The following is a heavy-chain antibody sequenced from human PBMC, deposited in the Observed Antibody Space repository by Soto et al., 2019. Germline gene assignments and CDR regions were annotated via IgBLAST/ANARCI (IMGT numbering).Heavy chain of an antibody. CDR3: AKDPLGPYYAAWAFDI. J-gene: IGHJ3*02. CDR2: ISGSGGST. V-gene: IGHV3-23*01. CDR1: GFTFSSYA. D-gene: IGHD1-26*01. Sequence: EVQLLESGGGLVQPGGSLRLSCAASGFTFSSYAMSWVRQAPGKGLEWVSAISGSGGSTYYADSVKGRFTISRDNSKNTLDRQVDSLGAEDTAVYYCAKDPLGPYYAAWAFDIWGQGTMVTVSS.